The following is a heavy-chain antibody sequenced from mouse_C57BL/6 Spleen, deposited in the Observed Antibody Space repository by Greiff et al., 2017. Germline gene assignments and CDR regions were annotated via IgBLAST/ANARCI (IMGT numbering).Heavy chain of an antibody. D-gene: IGHD2-12*01. CDR1: GYTFTSYW. Sequence: VQLQQSGAELVKPGASVKLSCKASGYTFTSYWMQWVKQRPGQGLEWIGEIDPSDSYTNYNQKFKGKATLTVDTSSSTAYMQLSSLTSEDSAVYYCVTTGFAYWGQGTLVTVSA. CDR2: IDPSDSYT. V-gene: IGHV1-50*01. CDR3: VTTGFAY. J-gene: IGHJ3*01.